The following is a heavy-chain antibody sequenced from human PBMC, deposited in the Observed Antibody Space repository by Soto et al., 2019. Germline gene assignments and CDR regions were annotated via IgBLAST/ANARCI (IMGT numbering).Heavy chain of an antibody. CDR2: MSHSGGT. V-gene: IGHV4-34*01. CDR3: ARVERGTATTVVDAFDI. D-gene: IGHD1-1*01. Sequence: QVQLQQWGAGLLKPSETLSLTCAVYGGFVSSGSYYWSWIRQPPGKGLEWIGEMSHSGGTHFNPSLKSRVTLSVDTSKNQFSLKMSSVTAADTALYYCARVERGTATTVVDAFDIWVPGTMVTVSS. CDR1: GGFVSSGSYY. J-gene: IGHJ3*02.